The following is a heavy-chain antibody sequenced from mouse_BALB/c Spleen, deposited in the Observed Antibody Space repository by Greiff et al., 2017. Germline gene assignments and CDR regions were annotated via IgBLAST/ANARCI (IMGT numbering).Heavy chain of an antibody. V-gene: IGHV8-12*01. CDR2: IYWDDDK. Sequence: QVTLKESGPGILQPSQTLSLTCSFSGFSLSTSGMGVSWIRQPSGKGLEWLAHIYWDDDKRYNPSLKSRLTISKDTSRNQVFLKITSVDTADTATYYCARSLITTVVPFDYWGQGTTLTVSS. D-gene: IGHD1-1*01. CDR1: GFSLSTSGMG. CDR3: ARSLITTVVPFDY. J-gene: IGHJ2*01.